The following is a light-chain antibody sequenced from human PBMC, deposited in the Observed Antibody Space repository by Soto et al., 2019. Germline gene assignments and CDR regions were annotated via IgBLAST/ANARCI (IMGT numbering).Light chain of an antibody. J-gene: IGLJ1*01. Sequence: QSALSHPLSVSWSPGQLVTISCTGTSSDVGGYNYVSWYQQHPGKAPKLMIYDVSKRPSGVPDRFSGSKSGNTASLTISGLQAEDEADYYCCSYAGSYTYVFGTGTKVT. CDR1: SSDVGGYNY. CDR3: CSYAGSYTYV. V-gene: IGLV2-11*01. CDR2: DVS.